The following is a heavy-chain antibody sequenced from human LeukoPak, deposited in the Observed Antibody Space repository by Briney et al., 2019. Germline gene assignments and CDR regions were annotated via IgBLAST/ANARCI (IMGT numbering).Heavy chain of an antibody. Sequence: ASVKVSCKASGYAFTGYYMHWVRQAPGQGLEWMGWINPNSGGTNYAQKFQGRVTMTRDTSISTAYMELSRLRSDDTAVYYCARDRSITMVRETKNWFDPWGQGTLVTVSS. CDR2: INPNSGGT. V-gene: IGHV1-2*02. J-gene: IGHJ5*02. CDR1: GYAFTGYY. D-gene: IGHD3-10*01. CDR3: ARDRSITMVRETKNWFDP.